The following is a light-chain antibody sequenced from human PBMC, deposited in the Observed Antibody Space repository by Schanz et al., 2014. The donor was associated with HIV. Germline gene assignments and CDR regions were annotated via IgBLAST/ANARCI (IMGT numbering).Light chain of an antibody. V-gene: IGKV1-8*01. J-gene: IGKJ3*01. CDR1: QGISSY. CDR2: AAS. CDR3: QQLNSYPRGFT. Sequence: AIRITQSPSSLSASTGDRVTITCRASQGISSYLAWYQQKPGKAPKLLIYAASTLQSGVPSRFSGSGSGTDFTLTISSLQPEDFATYYCQQLNSYPRGFTFGPGTKVDIK.